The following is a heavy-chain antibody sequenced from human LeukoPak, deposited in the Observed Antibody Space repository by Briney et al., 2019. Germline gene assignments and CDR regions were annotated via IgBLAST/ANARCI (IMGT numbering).Heavy chain of an antibody. D-gene: IGHD4-23*01. CDR2: MSAYIGNT. CDR1: GYTFTSYG. Sequence: ASVKVSCKASGYTFTSYGISWVRHAPGQGLGRIGGMSAYIGNTNYTHKLQGRMSMSTYTSTSTAYMELRSLRPDATAAYYCTLLPGLVGANSVLFNPWGEGTLVTVSA. J-gene: IGHJ5*02. CDR3: TLLPGLVGANSVLFNP. V-gene: IGHV1-18*01.